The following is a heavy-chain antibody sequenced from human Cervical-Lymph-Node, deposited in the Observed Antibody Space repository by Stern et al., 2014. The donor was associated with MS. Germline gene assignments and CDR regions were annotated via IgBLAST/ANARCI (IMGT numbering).Heavy chain of an antibody. CDR1: GYSFTGYF. J-gene: IGHJ5*02. CDR2: INPNSGAT. V-gene: IGHV1-2*02. Sequence: QLVQSGAEVKKPGASVKVSCKASGYSFTGYFMHWVRQAPGQGLEWMGWINPNSGATDFAQKFQGRVTMTRDTSISTAYMELNSLRSDDTAVYYCATATAVQARFWFDPWGQGTLVIVSS. CDR3: ATATAVQARFWFDP. D-gene: IGHD6-13*01.